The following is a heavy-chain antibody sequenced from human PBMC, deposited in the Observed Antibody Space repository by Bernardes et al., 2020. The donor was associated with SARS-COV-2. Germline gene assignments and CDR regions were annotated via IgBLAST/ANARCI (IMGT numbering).Heavy chain of an antibody. CDR3: ARAWGPYGVDGQLPLDS. V-gene: IGHV1-2*06. CDR1: GYRFRDND. CDR2: INPFSGVT. Sequence: ASVKVSCKTSGYRFRDNDLHWVRQAPGQGPEWMGRINPFSGVTNYAQKFQGRVTMTTDTSIATAYVELTSLTSDDAAVYYCARAWGPYGVDGQLPLDSWGRGTLVTVSS. J-gene: IGHJ4*03. D-gene: IGHD2-2*01.